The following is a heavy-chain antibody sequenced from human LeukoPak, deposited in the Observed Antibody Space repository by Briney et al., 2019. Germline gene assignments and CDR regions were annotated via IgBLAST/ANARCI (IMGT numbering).Heavy chain of an antibody. CDR3: ARGQYSSSWYPTGGTYALDI. CDR2: IYYSGST. CDR1: GGSISSYY. V-gene: IGHV4-59*01. J-gene: IGHJ3*02. Sequence: RSSETLSLTCTVSGGSISSYYWSWIRQPPGKGLECIGYIYYSGSTNYNPSLKSRVTISVDTSKNQFSLKLSSVTAADTAVYYCARGQYSSSWYPTGGTYALDIWGQGTMVTVSS. D-gene: IGHD6-13*01.